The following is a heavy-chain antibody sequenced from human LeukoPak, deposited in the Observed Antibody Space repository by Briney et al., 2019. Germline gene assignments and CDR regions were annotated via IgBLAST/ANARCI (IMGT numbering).Heavy chain of an antibody. CDR1: GYSFTRNW. CDR3: VKPGTTATTI. Sequence: GESLKISCKGYGYSFTRNWVGWVRQMPGKGLEWMGIIYPADSDTRYSPSFQGRVTMSADSSISTAFLQWSSLKASDTAMYYCVKPGTTATTIWGQGTLVTVSS. D-gene: IGHD1-1*01. J-gene: IGHJ4*02. V-gene: IGHV5-51*01. CDR2: IYPADSDT.